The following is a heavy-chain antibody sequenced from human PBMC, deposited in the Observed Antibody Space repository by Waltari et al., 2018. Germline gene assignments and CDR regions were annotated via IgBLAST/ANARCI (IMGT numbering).Heavy chain of an antibody. CDR3: ARGSSSSFDS. J-gene: IGHJ4*02. CDR2: TYYRSKWSN. Sequence: QVLLQQSVPGLVKPSQTLSLTCAVSGDSVSVNIGAAWNWIRRSPSRGLEWRGRTYYRSKWSNEYAVAVRSRITINPDTTKNQIALHLTAVTPGDTAVYYCARGSSSSFDSWGQGSLVTVSS. V-gene: IGHV6-1*01. CDR1: GDSVSVNIGAA. D-gene: IGHD6-13*01.